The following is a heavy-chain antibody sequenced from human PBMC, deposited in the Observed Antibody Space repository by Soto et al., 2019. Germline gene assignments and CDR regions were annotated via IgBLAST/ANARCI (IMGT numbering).Heavy chain of an antibody. D-gene: IGHD4-4*01. CDR3: ATTPPESTVHFFDS. V-gene: IGHV5-51*01. J-gene: IGHJ4*01. Sequence: PGEALKISCKGFGSSFTSYWIGWVRQMPGKGLEWMGIIYPGDSDTRYSPSFQGQVTISVDKSISTAYLQWSSLKASDTAMYYCATTPPESTVHFFDSWGRGTLVTVSS. CDR1: GSSFTSYW. CDR2: IYPGDSDT.